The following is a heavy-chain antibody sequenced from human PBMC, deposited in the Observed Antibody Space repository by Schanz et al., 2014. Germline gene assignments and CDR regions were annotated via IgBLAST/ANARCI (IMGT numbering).Heavy chain of an antibody. V-gene: IGHV3-15*01. D-gene: IGHD6-13*01. J-gene: IGHJ5*02. CDR1: GFNSDDYA. CDR3: ATASSPVREAGAGSSFHL. Sequence: EVQVVESGGGLVQPGGSLRLSCTASGFNSDDYAMTWVRQVPGKGLEWLGRIKSKTDGETTDYAAPVKGRFSISRDDSQSTLYLQMNSLKIEDTAVYYCATASSPVREAGAGSSFHLWGQGTLVTVSP. CDR2: IKSKTDGETT.